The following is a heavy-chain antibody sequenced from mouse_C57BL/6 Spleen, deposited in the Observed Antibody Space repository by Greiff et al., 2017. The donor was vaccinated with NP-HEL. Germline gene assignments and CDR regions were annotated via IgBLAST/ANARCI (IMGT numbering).Heavy chain of an antibody. CDR3: ARLLRSTEGYFDV. CDR2: INPNNGGT. D-gene: IGHD1-1*01. V-gene: IGHV1-18*01. Sequence: VQLQQSGPELVKPGASVKIPCKASGYTFTDYNMDWVKQSHGKSLEWIGDINPNNGGTIYNQKFKGKATLTVDKSSSTAYMELRSLTSEDTAVYYCARLLRSTEGYFDVWGTGTTVTVSS. CDR1: GYTFTDYN. J-gene: IGHJ1*03.